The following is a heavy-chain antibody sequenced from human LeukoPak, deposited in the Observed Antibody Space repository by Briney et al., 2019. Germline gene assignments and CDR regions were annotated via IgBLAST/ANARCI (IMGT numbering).Heavy chain of an antibody. J-gene: IGHJ4*02. Sequence: GGSLRLSCAASGFTFSSYEMNWVRQAPGKGLEWVPYISSSGSTIYYADSVKGRFIISRDNAKNSLYLQMNSLRAEDTAVYYCARGHGGYGNYFDYWGQGTLVTVSS. CDR2: ISSSGSTI. V-gene: IGHV3-48*03. CDR3: ARGHGGYGNYFDY. D-gene: IGHD5-12*01. CDR1: GFTFSSYE.